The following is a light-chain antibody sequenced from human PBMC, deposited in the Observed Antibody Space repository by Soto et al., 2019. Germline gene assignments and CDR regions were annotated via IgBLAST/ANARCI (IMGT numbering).Light chain of an antibody. CDR2: EAT. CDR1: QSVSSS. Sequence: ETVLTQSPATLSLSPGERATLSCRASQSVSSSLAWYQQKPGQAPRLLIYEATNRATGIPARFSGSGSGTDFTLTISSLEPGYFAVYYCQQRYNWPLTFGQGTRLEIK. V-gene: IGKV3-11*01. CDR3: QQRYNWPLT. J-gene: IGKJ5*01.